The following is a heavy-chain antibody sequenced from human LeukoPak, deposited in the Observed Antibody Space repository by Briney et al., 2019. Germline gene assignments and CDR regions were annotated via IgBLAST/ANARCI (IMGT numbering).Heavy chain of an antibody. J-gene: IGHJ4*02. CDR3: ARDEDTAMVRGGYFDY. Sequence: ASVKVSCKASGYTFTSYYIHWVRQAPGQGLEWMGIINPSGGSTSYAQKFQGRVTMTRDMSTSTAYMELRSLRSDDTAVYYCARDEDTAMVRGGYFDYWGQGTLVTVSS. CDR2: INPSGGST. CDR1: GYTFTSYY. V-gene: IGHV1-46*01. D-gene: IGHD5-18*01.